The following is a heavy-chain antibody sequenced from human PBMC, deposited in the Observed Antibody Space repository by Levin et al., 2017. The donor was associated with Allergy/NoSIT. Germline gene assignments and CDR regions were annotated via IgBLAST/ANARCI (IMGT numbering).Heavy chain of an antibody. Sequence: GGSLRLSCEAFGFMFEDYVMHWVRQVPGKGLEWVAGISWNSASIAYADSAKGRFTISRDNAKNSLYLEMNSLKTEDTALYFCSKDVGRMTAFGLVKDHFYHGMDVWGQGTTVTVSS. D-gene: IGHD3/OR15-3a*01. J-gene: IGHJ6*02. CDR2: ISWNSASI. CDR3: SKDVGRMTAFGLVKDHFYHGMDV. V-gene: IGHV3-9*01. CDR1: GFMFEDYV.